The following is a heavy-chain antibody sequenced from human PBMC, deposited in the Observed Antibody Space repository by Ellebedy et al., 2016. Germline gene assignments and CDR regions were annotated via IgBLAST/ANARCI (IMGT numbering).Heavy chain of an antibody. Sequence: ASVKVSXXASGYTFSSHGISWVRQAPGQGLEWMGWISGYNGNTNYAQILQGRVTMTTDTSTSTAYMELRSLRSDDTAVYYCARSLGFCTETSCLRDFDSWGQGTLGTVSS. J-gene: IGHJ4*02. CDR3: ARSLGFCTETSCLRDFDS. CDR2: ISGYNGNT. CDR1: GYTFSSHG. V-gene: IGHV1-18*01. D-gene: IGHD2-2*01.